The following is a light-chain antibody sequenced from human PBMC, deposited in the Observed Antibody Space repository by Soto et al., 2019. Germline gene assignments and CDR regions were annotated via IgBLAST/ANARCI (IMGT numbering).Light chain of an antibody. J-gene: IGKJ1*01. CDR3: QQYGSSGT. CDR1: QTVSGSY. CDR2: GAS. V-gene: IGKV3-20*01. Sequence: PGASASLSCSASQTVSGSYVAWYQQKPGQTPRLLIYGASSRATGIPDRFSGSGSGTDFTLTISRLEPEDFTMYYCQQYGSSGTFGQGTKVDIK.